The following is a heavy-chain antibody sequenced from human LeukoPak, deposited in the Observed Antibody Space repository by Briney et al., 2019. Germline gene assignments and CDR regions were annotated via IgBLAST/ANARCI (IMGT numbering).Heavy chain of an antibody. Sequence: SVKVSCKASGGTFSSCALSWVRQAPGQGLEWMGGFIPIFGTANYAQKFQGRVTITTDESTSTASIDLSSLRSEDTAVYYCASSYFDSSGYYRQYFFDYWGQGTLVTVSS. V-gene: IGHV1-69*05. J-gene: IGHJ4*02. D-gene: IGHD3-22*01. CDR2: FIPIFGTA. CDR1: GGTFSSCA. CDR3: ASSYFDSSGYYRQYFFDY.